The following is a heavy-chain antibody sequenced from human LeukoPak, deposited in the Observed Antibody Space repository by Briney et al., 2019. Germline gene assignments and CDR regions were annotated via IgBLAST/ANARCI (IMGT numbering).Heavy chain of an antibody. CDR1: GYTFTSYY. Sequence: ASVTVSCKASGYTFTSYYLHWVRQAPGQRLEWMGWINAGNGNTKYSQKFQGRVTITRDTSASTAYMELSSLRSEDTAVYYCAREGAAAGDYYYGMDVWGQGTTVTVSS. D-gene: IGHD6-13*01. CDR2: INAGNGNT. V-gene: IGHV1-3*01. CDR3: AREGAAAGDYYYGMDV. J-gene: IGHJ6*02.